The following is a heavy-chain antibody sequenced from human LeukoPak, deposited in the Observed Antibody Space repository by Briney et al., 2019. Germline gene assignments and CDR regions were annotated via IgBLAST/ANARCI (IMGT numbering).Heavy chain of an antibody. CDR2: INHSGST. Sequence: SETLSLTCAVYGGSFSGYYWSWIRQPPGKGLEWIGEINHSGSTNYNPSLKSRVTISVDTSKNQFSLKLSSVTAADTAVYYCARARGYSYGLTHHFDYWGRGTLVTVSS. J-gene: IGHJ4*02. D-gene: IGHD5-18*01. CDR1: GGSFSGYY. V-gene: IGHV4-34*01. CDR3: ARARGYSYGLTHHFDY.